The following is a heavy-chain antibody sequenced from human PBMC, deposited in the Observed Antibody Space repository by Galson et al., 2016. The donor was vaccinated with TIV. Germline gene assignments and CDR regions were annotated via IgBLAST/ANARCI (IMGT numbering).Heavy chain of an antibody. CDR2: IRGSGAYT. V-gene: IGHV3-23*01. CDR1: GFTFSSHA. CDR3: AKDTSSGFSGYGYVDY. J-gene: IGHJ4*02. Sequence: SLRLSCAASGFTFSSHAMSWVRQAPGKGLEWVSAIRGSGAYTHYADPVKGRFTISRDNSKNTLYLQMNSLRAEDTDVYYCAKDTSSGFSGYGYVDYWGQGTLVSVSS. D-gene: IGHD5-12*01.